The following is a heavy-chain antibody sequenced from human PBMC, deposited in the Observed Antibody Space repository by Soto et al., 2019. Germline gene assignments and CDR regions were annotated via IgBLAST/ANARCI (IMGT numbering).Heavy chain of an antibody. CDR3: ASLYDFWSGYSFIYNWFDP. J-gene: IGHJ5*02. D-gene: IGHD3-3*01. CDR1: GFTFSSYS. V-gene: IGHV3-21*01. CDR2: ISSSSSYI. Sequence: GGSLRLSCAASGFTFSSYSMSWVRQAPGKGLEWVSSISSSSSYIYYADSVKGRFTISRDNAKNSLYLQMNSLRAEDTAVYYCASLYDFWSGYSFIYNWFDPWGQGTLVTVSS.